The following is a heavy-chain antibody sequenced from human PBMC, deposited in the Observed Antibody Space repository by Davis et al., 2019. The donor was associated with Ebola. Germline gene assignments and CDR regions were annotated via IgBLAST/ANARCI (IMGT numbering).Heavy chain of an antibody. CDR2: IKQDGSEK. V-gene: IGHV3-7*03. D-gene: IGHD5-12*01. Sequence: GESLKISCAASGFTFSSYWMSWXXXXXXKGLEWEANIKQDGSEKYYVDSVKGRFTISRDNAKNSLYLQMNSLRAEDTAVYYCAKDQDRGYLGLSDYWGQGTLVTVSS. CDR3: AKDQDRGYLGLSDY. J-gene: IGHJ4*02. CDR1: GFTFSSYW.